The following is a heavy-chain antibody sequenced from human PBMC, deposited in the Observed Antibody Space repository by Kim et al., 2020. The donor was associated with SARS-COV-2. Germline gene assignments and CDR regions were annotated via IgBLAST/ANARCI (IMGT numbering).Heavy chain of an antibody. CDR1: GFTFSDYY. J-gene: IGHJ5*02. Sequence: GGSLRLSCAASGFTFSDYYMSWIRQAPGKGLEWVSYISSTTSYTKYADSVKGRFTISRDNAKNSLYLQMNSLRAEDTAVYYCARVSSGSSSWYWFDPWGQGTPVPVPS. V-gene: IGHV3-11*05. CDR3: ARVSSGSSSWYWFDP. CDR2: ISSTTSYT. D-gene: IGHD6-13*01.